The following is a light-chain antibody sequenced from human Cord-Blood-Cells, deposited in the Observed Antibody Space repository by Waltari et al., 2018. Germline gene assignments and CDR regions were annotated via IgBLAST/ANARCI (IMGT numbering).Light chain of an antibody. J-gene: IGKJ3*01. V-gene: IGKV4-1*01. CDR2: WAS. Sequence: DIVMTQSPASLAVSLGERATITCKSRQSVLYSSKYKNYVAWYPQKPRQPLKLIIYWASTRESGVPDRFSGSGSGTDFALAISGLLAEDLALYCCQKYYTTPPAFGPGTKVNIK. CDR3: QKYYTTPPA. CDR1: QSVLYSSKYKNY.